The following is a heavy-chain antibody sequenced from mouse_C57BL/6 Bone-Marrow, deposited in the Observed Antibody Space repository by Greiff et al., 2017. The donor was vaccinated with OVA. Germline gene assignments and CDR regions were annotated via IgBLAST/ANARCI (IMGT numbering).Heavy chain of an antibody. CDR3: SRYGAWIAY. CDR1: GYTFTSYW. Sequence: QVQLQQPGAELVKPGASVKLSCKASGYTFTSYWMHWVKQRPGQGLEWIGMIHPNSGSTNYNEKFKSKATLTVDKSSSTAYMQLNSLTSEDSAVDYCSRYGAWIAYWGQGTLVTVSA. V-gene: IGHV1-64*01. D-gene: IGHD1-1*02. CDR2: IHPNSGST. J-gene: IGHJ3*01.